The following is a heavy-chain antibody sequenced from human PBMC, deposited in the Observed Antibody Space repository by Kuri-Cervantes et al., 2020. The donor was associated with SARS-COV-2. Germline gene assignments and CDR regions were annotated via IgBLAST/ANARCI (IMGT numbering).Heavy chain of an antibody. Sequence: SETLSLTCAVYGGSFSDYYWTWIRQPPGKGLEWIGEINHRRAANPNPSLKSRVTMPVDTTEQQFSLKLRSVTAADTAVYYCARGALCRSGDCSGGFDSWGQGVLVTVSS. J-gene: IGHJ5*01. CDR1: GGSFSDYY. CDR2: INHRRAA. D-gene: IGHD2-21*01. V-gene: IGHV4-34*01. CDR3: ARGALCRSGDCSGGFDS.